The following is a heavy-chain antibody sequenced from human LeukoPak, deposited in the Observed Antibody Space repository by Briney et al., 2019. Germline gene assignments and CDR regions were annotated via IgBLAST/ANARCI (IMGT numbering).Heavy chain of an antibody. CDR2: INHSGSS. CDR1: GGSFSGYY. Sequence: SETLSLTCAVYGGSFSGYYWSWIRQPPGKGLEWIGEINHSGSSNYNPSLKSRVTISVDTSKNQFSLKLSSVTAADTAVYYCARAAYCGGDCYSIDYWGQGTLVTVSS. V-gene: IGHV4-34*01. D-gene: IGHD2-21*02. J-gene: IGHJ4*02. CDR3: ARAAYCGGDCYSIDY.